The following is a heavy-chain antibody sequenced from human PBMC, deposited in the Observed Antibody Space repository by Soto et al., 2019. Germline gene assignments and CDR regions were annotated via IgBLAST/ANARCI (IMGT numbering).Heavy chain of an antibody. CDR2: ISSSSSYT. D-gene: IGHD6-19*01. CDR1: GFTFSDYY. CDR3: ARDTTGYCSGWVDY. J-gene: IGHJ4*02. V-gene: IGHV3-11*06. Sequence: PGGSLRLSCAASGFTFSDYYMSWIRQAPGKGLEWVSYISSSSSYTNYADSVKGRFTISRDNAKNSLYLQMNSLRAEDTAVYYCARDTTGYCSGWVDYWGQGTLVTVSS.